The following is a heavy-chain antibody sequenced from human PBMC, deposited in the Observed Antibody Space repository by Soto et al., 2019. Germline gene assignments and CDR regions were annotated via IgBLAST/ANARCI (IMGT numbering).Heavy chain of an antibody. Sequence: QLQLQESGPGLVKPSETLSLTCTVSGGSISSSSYYWGWIRQPPGKGLEWIGRIYYSGSTYYNPSLQGQVPMSVDKSKNKWSLKLSTVIAADTAGYYCAREYSDFWGGYYTGYQIDYWGQGTLVIVCS. CDR1: GGSISSSSYY. CDR3: AREYSDFWGGYYTGYQIDY. V-gene: IGHV4-39*02. CDR2: IYYSGST. J-gene: IGHJ4*02. D-gene: IGHD3-3*01.